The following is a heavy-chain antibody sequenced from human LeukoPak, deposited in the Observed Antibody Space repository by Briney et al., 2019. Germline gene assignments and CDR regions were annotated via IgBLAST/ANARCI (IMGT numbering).Heavy chain of an antibody. D-gene: IGHD3-3*01. J-gene: IGHJ3*02. CDR3: ARGSFGESAFDI. V-gene: IGHV3-21*01. Sequence: GGSLRLSCAASGFTVSSNYMSWVRQAPGKGLEWVSSISSSSSYRYYADSVKGRFTISRDNAKNSVDLQMNSLRAEDTAVYYCARGSFGESAFDIWGQGTMVTVSS. CDR1: GFTVSSNY. CDR2: ISSSSSYR.